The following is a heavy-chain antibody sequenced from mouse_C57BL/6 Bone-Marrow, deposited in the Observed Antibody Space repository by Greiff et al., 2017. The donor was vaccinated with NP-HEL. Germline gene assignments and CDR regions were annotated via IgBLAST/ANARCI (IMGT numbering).Heavy chain of an antibody. CDR3: ARTRDFITTVVATDYYAMDY. Sequence: VQLQQSGAELVRPGASVKLSCKASGYTFTDYYINWVKQRPGQGLEWIARIYPGSGNTYYNEKFKGKATLTAEKSSSTAYMQLSSLTSEDSAVYFCARTRDFITTVVATDYYAMDYWGQGTSVTVSS. CDR1: GYTFTDYY. V-gene: IGHV1-76*01. D-gene: IGHD1-1*01. CDR2: IYPGSGNT. J-gene: IGHJ4*01.